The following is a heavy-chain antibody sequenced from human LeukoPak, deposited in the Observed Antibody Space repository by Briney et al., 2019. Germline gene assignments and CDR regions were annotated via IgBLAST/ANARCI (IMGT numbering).Heavy chain of an antibody. Sequence: PSETLSLTCTVSGGSISSYYWNWIRQPAGKGLEWIGRIYTSGSTNYNPSLKSRVTMSVDTSKNQFSLKLSSVTAADTAVYYCARGIAVAGRSSHFDYWGQGTLVTVSS. V-gene: IGHV4-4*07. D-gene: IGHD6-19*01. CDR2: IYTSGST. CDR3: ARGIAVAGRSSHFDY. CDR1: GGSISSYY. J-gene: IGHJ4*02.